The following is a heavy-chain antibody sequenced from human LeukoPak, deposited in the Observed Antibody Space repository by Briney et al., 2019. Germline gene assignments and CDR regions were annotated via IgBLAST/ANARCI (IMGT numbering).Heavy chain of an antibody. D-gene: IGHD2-21*01. CDR1: GGSISNYH. V-gene: IGHV4-59*01. CDR2: IFYSGST. J-gene: IGHJ4*02. Sequence: SETLSLTCTVSGGSISNYHWGWIRQPPGKGLEWIGYIFYSGSTNDNPSLKSRVTISVDTSKNQFSLKLSSVTAADAAVYYCAKAPVTTCRGAYCYPFDYWGQGTLVTVSS. CDR3: AKAPVTTCRGAYCYPFDY.